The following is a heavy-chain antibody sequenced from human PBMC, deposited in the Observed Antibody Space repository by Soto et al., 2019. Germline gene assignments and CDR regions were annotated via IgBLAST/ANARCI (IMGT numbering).Heavy chain of an antibody. V-gene: IGHV1-3*01. J-gene: IGHJ4*02. D-gene: IGHD1-26*01. Sequence: ASVKVSCKASGYTFTSYAMHWVRQAPGQRLEWMGWINAGNGNTKYSQKFQGRVTITRDTSASTAYMELSSLRSEDTAVYYCARLPVRFASGRFAYFDYWGQGTLVTVSS. CDR2: INAGNGNT. CDR1: GYTFTSYA. CDR3: ARLPVRFASGRFAYFDY.